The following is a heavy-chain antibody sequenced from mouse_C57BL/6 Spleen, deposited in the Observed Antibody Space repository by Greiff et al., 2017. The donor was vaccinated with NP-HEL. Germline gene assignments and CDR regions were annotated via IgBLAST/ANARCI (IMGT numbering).Heavy chain of an antibody. J-gene: IGHJ2*01. D-gene: IGHD2-5*01. V-gene: IGHV3-6*01. CDR2: ISYDGSN. CDR3: ARDSSPYYSNYVFDY. CDR1: GYSITSGYY. Sequence: EVQVVESGPGLVKPSQSLSLTCSVTGYSITSGYYWNWIRQFPGNKLEWMGYISYDGSNNYNPSLKNRISITRDTSKNQFFLKLNSVTTEDTATYYCARDSSPYYSNYVFDYWGQGTTLTVSS.